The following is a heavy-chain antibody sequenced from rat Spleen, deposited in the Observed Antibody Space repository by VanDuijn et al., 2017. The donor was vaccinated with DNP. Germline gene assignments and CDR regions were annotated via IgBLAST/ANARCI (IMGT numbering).Heavy chain of an antibody. CDR3: ASYYRYNYWYFDV. J-gene: IGHJ1*01. CDR2: IKAKSKNYSN. D-gene: IGHD1-9*01. CDR1: GFTFSTAW. Sequence: EVQVLESGGGLVQPGNSLKLSCATSGFTFSTAWMYWYRQFPEKGLEWVARIKAKSKNYSNDYAESVKGRFTISRDDSKSSIYLQMNNLKEEDTAIYYCASYYRYNYWYFDVWGPGTMVTVSS. V-gene: IGHV6-6*01.